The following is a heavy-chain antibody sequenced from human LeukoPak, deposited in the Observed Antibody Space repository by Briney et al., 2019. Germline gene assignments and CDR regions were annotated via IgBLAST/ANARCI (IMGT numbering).Heavy chain of an antibody. V-gene: IGHV3-20*04. CDR1: GFTFGDYG. CDR3: ARGGYYYDSSGYYRNGFDY. CDR2: INSNGSST. D-gene: IGHD3-22*01. J-gene: IGHJ4*02. Sequence: GGSLRLSCAASGFTFGDYGMNWVRQAPGKGLVWVSGINSNGSSTGYADSVKGRFTISRDNAKNSLYLQMNSLRAEDTALYYCARGGYYYDSSGYYRNGFDYWGQGTLVTVSS.